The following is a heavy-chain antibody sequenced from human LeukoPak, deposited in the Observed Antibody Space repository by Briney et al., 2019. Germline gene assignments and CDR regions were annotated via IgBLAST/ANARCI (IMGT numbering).Heavy chain of an antibody. CDR2: IKQDGSEK. Sequence: HSGGSLRLSCAASGFTFSSNWMSWVRQAPGRGLGWVANIKQDGSEKYYVDSVKGRFTISRDNAKNSLYLQMNSLRAEDTAVYSCARVYGSGSYYPYYFDYWGQGTLVTVSS. D-gene: IGHD3-10*01. CDR3: ARVYGSGSYYPYYFDY. J-gene: IGHJ4*02. CDR1: GFTFSSNW. V-gene: IGHV3-7*01.